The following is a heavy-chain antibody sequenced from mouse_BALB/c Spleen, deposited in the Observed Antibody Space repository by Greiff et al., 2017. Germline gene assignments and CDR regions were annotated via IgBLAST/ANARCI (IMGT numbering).Heavy chain of an antibody. Sequence: EVKLMESGGGLVKPGGSLKLSCAASGFTFSSYTMSWVRQTPEKRLEWVATISSGGSYTYYPDSVKGRFTISRDNAKNTLYLQMSSLKSEDTAMYYCTRDDYFDYWGQGTTLTVSS. CDR3: TRDDYFDY. CDR1: GFTFSSYT. CDR2: ISSGGSYT. J-gene: IGHJ2*01. V-gene: IGHV5-6-4*01.